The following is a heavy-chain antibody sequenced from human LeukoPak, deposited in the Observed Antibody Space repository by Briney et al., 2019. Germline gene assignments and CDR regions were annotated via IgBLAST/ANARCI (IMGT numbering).Heavy chain of an antibody. CDR2: IYPGYSDP. CDR3: ARLGKGTITHEVDY. CDR1: GYSFTSYW. Sequence: PGEALQISCKGSGYSFTSYWIGWGRPMPGKGLEWRGIIYPGYSDPIYSPSFQGQVTISPDNSISPAYLQWSSLTASDTAMYYCARLGKGTITHEVDYCGQGTLVTVSS. V-gene: IGHV5-51*01. D-gene: IGHD1-7*01. J-gene: IGHJ4*02.